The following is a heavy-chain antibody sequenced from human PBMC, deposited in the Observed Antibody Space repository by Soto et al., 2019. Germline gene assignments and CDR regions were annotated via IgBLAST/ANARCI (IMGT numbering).Heavy chain of an antibody. J-gene: IGHJ1*01. CDR3: ARGGVLWFGESHSEYFQH. Sequence: SETLSLTCAVSGGSISSGGYSWSWIRQPPGKGLEWIGYIYHSGSTYYNPSLKSRVTISVDKSKNQFSLKLSSVTAADTAVYYCARGGVLWFGESHSEYFQHWGQGTLVTVSS. D-gene: IGHD3-10*01. CDR2: IYHSGST. V-gene: IGHV4-30-2*01. CDR1: GGSISSGGYS.